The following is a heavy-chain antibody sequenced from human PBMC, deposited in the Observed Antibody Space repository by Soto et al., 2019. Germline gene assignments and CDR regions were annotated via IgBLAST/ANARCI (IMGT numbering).Heavy chain of an antibody. CDR3: ARDSHYATYDF. CDR1: GFTFSSAW. J-gene: IGHJ4*02. D-gene: IGHD4-4*01. Sequence: PGGSLRPSCAASGFTFSSAWMTWVRQAPGKGLEWVGIIKPDGSATDYVDSVKGRFAISRDNGENSLYLQMNSLTVEDTAMYYCARDSHYATYDFWGQGTMVTVSS. CDR2: IKPDGSAT. V-gene: IGHV3-7*01.